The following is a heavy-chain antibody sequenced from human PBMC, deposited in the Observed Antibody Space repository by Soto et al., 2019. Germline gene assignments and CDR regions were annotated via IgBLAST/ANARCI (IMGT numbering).Heavy chain of an antibody. CDR2: IYYSGST. J-gene: IGHJ4*02. V-gene: IGHV4-30-4*01. D-gene: IGHD3-10*01. CDR1: GGSISSGDYY. Sequence: LSLTCTVSGGSISSGDYYWSWIRQPPGKGLEWIGYIYYSGSTYYNPSLKSRVTISVDTSKNQFSLKLSSVTAADTAVYYCARDGYYYGSGSYKAGDYWGQGTLVTVS. CDR3: ARDGYYYGSGSYKAGDY.